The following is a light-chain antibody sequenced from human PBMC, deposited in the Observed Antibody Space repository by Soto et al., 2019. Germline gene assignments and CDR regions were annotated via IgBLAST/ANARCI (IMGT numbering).Light chain of an antibody. CDR2: KVS. J-gene: IGKJ2*01. V-gene: IGKV2-30*01. Sequence: DVVMTQSPLSLAVTLGQPASISCRSSQSLVYSNGVTYLNWFQQRPGQSPRRLIHKVSNRDSGVPDRFSGRASGTDFTLKISRVEAADVGVYYCMQGTHWPYTFGQGTKMEIK. CDR3: MQGTHWPYT. CDR1: QSLVYSNGVTY.